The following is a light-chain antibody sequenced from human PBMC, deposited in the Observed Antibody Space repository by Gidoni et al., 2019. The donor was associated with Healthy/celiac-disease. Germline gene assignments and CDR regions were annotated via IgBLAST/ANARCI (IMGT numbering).Light chain of an antibody. J-gene: IGLJ3*02. CDR3: AAWDASLTGWV. CDR2: SND. V-gene: IGLV1-44*01. Sequence: QSVLTQPPSTSGTPGQRVTISCSGSSSNIGGNIVNWYKQLPGTAPRLLMSSNDQRPSGVPDRFSGSKSGTSASLAISGLQSEDEADYYCAAWDASLTGWVFGGGTKLTVL. CDR1: SSNIGGNI.